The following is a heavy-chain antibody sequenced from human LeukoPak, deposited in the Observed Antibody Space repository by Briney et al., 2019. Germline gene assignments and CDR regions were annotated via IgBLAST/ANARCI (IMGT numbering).Heavy chain of an antibody. D-gene: IGHD5-18*01. CDR2: IIPIFGTA. J-gene: IGHJ6*04. Sequence: SVKVTCKASGGTFSSYAISWVRQAPGQGLEWMGGIIPIFGTANYAQKFQGRVTITADESTSTAYMELSSLRSEDTAVYYCATRGNTAMAPDAYYYYYYGMDVWGKGTTVTVSS. V-gene: IGHV1-69*13. CDR3: ATRGNTAMAPDAYYYYYYGMDV. CDR1: GGTFSSYA.